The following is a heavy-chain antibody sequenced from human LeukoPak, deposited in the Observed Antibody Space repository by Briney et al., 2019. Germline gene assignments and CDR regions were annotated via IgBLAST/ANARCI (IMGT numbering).Heavy chain of an antibody. J-gene: IGHJ4*02. CDR2: INHSGST. D-gene: IGHD3-3*01. V-gene: IGHV4-34*01. CDR1: GGSFSGYY. Sequence: PSETLFLTCAVYGGSFSGYYWSWIRQPPGKGLEWIGEINHSGSTNYNPSLKSRVTISVDTSKNQFSLKLSSVTAADTAVYYCGSRRTAMFGVIKGPIDYWGQGTLVTVSS. CDR3: GSRRTAMFGVIKGPIDY.